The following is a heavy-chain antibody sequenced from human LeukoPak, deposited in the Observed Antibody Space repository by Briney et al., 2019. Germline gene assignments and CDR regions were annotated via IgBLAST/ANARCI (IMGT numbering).Heavy chain of an antibody. J-gene: IGHJ4*02. CDR2: IKQDGSEK. D-gene: IGHD6-19*01. V-gene: IGHV3-7*03. CDR3: AKLRTGSIAVAGDY. Sequence: GGSLRLSCAASGFTFSSYWMSWVRQAPGKGLEWVANIKQDGSEKYYVDSVKGRFTISRDNSKNTLYLQMNSLRAEDTAVYYCAKLRTGSIAVAGDYWGQGTLVTVSS. CDR1: GFTFSSYW.